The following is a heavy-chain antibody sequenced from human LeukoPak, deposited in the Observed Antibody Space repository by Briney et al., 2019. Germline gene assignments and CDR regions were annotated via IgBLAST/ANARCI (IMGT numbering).Heavy chain of an antibody. CDR1: GGSISSYF. Sequence: SETLSLTCTVSGGSISSYFWTWIRQPAGKGLEWIGRIYTSGSTNYNPYLKSRITMSVDTSRNQFSLQLSSVTAADTAVYYCARSVLLWFGETGRAFDIWGQGTMVTVSS. CDR3: ARSVLLWFGETGRAFDI. D-gene: IGHD3-10*01. CDR2: IYTSGST. J-gene: IGHJ3*02. V-gene: IGHV4-4*07.